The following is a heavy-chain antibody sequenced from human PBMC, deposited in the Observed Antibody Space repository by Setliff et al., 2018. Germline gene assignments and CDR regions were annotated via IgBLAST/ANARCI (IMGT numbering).Heavy chain of an antibody. CDR3: ARENGVGYPGRGWFGP. CDR1: GYSISSGYY. D-gene: IGHD1-26*01. V-gene: IGHV4-38-2*02. CDR2: IYHSGTT. Sequence: PSETLSLTCTVSGYSISSGYYWGWIRQSPGKGLEWIGSIYHSGTTYYNPSLESRVAISVDTSKNQFSLKVRSVTAADTAVFYCARENGVGYPGRGWFGPWGQGAQVTVSS. J-gene: IGHJ5*02.